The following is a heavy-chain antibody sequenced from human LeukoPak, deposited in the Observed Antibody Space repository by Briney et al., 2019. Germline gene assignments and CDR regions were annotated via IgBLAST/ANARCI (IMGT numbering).Heavy chain of an antibody. CDR3: AREAGIGELFWLGY. V-gene: IGHV1-3*01. CDR1: GYTFTSYA. J-gene: IGHJ4*02. D-gene: IGHD3-10*01. CDR2: INAGNGNT. Sequence: AASVKVSCKASGYTFTSYAMHWVRQAPGQRLEWMGWINAGNGNTKYSQKFQGRVTITRDTSASTAYMELSSLRSEDTAVYYCAREAGIGELFWLGYWGQGTLVTVSS.